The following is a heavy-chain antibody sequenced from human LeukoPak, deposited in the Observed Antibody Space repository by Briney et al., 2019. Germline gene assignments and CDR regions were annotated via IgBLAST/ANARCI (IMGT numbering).Heavy chain of an antibody. D-gene: IGHD5-12*01. CDR2: FDPEDGET. V-gene: IGHV1-24*01. Sequence: ASVKVSCKVSGYTLTELSMHWVRQAPGKGLEWMGGFDPEDGETIYAQKFQGRVTITADESTSTAYMELSSLRSEDTAVYYCARDGDIVATIMGYWGQGTLVTVSS. J-gene: IGHJ4*02. CDR3: ARDGDIVATIMGY. CDR1: GYTLTELS.